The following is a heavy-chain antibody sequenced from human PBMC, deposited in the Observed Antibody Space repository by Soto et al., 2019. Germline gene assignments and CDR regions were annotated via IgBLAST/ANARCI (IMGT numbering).Heavy chain of an antibody. D-gene: IGHD2-15*01. CDR3: ARGYGGNQYYFDH. J-gene: IGHJ4*02. Sequence: DSVKGRFTISRDNSKNTLYLQMNSLRPEDTAVYYCARGYGGNQYYFDHWGQGTLVTVSS. V-gene: IGHV3-30*01.